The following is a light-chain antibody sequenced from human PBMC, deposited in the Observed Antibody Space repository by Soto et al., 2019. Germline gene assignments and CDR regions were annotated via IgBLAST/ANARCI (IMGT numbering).Light chain of an antibody. CDR3: CSYAGSSTHAV. CDR1: SSDVGSYNL. J-gene: IGLJ7*01. V-gene: IGLV2-23*01. Sequence: QSVLTQPASVSGSPGQSITISCTGTSSDVGSYNLVSWYQQHPGKAPKLMIYEGSKRPSGVSNRFSGSKSGNTASLTISGLQAEDEADYYGCSYAGSSTHAVFGGGTQLTVL. CDR2: EGS.